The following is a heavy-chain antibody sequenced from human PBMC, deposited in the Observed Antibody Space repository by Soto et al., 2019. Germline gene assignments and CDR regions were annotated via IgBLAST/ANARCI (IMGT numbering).Heavy chain of an antibody. V-gene: IGHV1-24*01. CDR3: AAVADPRGDYDYYYGRDV. CDR2: FDPEDGET. D-gene: IGHD6-19*01. Sequence: QVQLVQSGAEVKKPGASVKVSCKVSGYTLTELSMHWVRQAPGKGLEWMGGFDPEDGETIYAQKFQGRVTMTEDTSTDTAYMELSSLRSEDTAVYYCAAVADPRGDYDYYYGRDVWGQGTTVTVSS. J-gene: IGHJ6*02. CDR1: GYTLTELS.